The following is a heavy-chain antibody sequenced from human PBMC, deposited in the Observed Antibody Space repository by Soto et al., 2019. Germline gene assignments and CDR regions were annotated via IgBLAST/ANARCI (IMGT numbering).Heavy chain of an antibody. Sequence: QVRLVQSGAEVKKPGSSVKVSCEASGGTFRSYSVTWVRQAPGQGLEWMGGIIPIVTTPNYAQKFQGRLTISADKSTSTSYMAVSSLRSEDTGVYYCARVGYNFCSRYHYSGMDVWGQGTTVIVSS. D-gene: IGHD3-3*01. CDR2: IIPIVTTP. V-gene: IGHV1-69*06. CDR3: ARVGYNFCSRYHYSGMDV. J-gene: IGHJ6*02. CDR1: GGTFRSYS.